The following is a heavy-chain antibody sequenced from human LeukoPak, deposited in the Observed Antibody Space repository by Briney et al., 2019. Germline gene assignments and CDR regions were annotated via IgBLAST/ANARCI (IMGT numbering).Heavy chain of an antibody. CDR3: ARVFNSYGLRGGYYYYYYMDV. CDR2: INPNSGGT. V-gene: IGHV1-2*02. Sequence: ASVKVSCKACEYTFTGYYMHWVRQDPGQGLEWMGGINPNSGGTNYAQKFQGRVTMTRDTSISTAYMELSRLRSEDTAVYYCARVFNSYGLRGGYYYYYYMDVWGKGTTVTVSS. CDR1: EYTFTGYY. J-gene: IGHJ6*03. D-gene: IGHD5-18*01.